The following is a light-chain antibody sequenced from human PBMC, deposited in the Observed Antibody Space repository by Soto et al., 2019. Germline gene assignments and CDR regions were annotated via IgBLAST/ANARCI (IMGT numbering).Light chain of an antibody. CDR1: QSISSSY. V-gene: IGKV3-20*01. Sequence: EIVLTQSPGTLSLFPWERATLSCRASQSISSSYLAWYQQKPGQAPRLLIHGASNMATGIPDRFSGAGSGTDFTLTISRLETEDFAVYYCHQYGSAPAWTFGQGTKVEIK. CDR2: GAS. J-gene: IGKJ1*01. CDR3: HQYGSAPAWT.